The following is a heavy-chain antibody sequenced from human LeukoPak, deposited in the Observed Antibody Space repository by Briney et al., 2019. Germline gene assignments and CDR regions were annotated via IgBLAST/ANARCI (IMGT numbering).Heavy chain of an antibody. CDR3: ARQADVPSSIGYFDL. CDR2: ISHGGST. D-gene: IGHD2/OR15-2a*01. J-gene: IGHJ4*02. V-gene: IGHV4-38-2*01. CDR1: DYSITNAYY. Sequence: SETLSLTCAVSDYSITNAYYWGWIRQPPGKGLEWIGSISHGGSTHYNASLKSRVTISLEASKNQFSLRLSSVTSADTAVYYCARQADVPSSIGYFDLRGQGVPVTVSS.